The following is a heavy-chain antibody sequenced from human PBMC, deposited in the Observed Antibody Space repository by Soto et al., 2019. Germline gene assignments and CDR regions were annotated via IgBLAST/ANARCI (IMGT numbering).Heavy chain of an antibody. J-gene: IGHJ6*03. CDR1: GFTFSSYA. Sequence: EVQLLESGGGLVQPGGSLRLSCAASGFTFSSYAMSWVRQAPGKGLEWVSAISGSGGSTYYADSVKGRFTISRDNSKNTLYLQMNSLRAEDTAVYYCAKGSTIFGVVDYYYYYMYVWGKGTTVTVSS. V-gene: IGHV3-23*01. CDR2: ISGSGGST. CDR3: AKGSTIFGVVDYYYYYMYV. D-gene: IGHD3-3*01.